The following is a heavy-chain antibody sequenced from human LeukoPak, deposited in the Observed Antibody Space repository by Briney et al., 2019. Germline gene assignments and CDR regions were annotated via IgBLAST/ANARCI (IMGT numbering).Heavy chain of an antibody. CDR3: AKEYSSSWYPGMDV. D-gene: IGHD6-13*01. CDR1: GFTFSSYG. V-gene: IGHV3-30*18. Sequence: GRSLRLSCAASGFTFSSYGMHWVRQAPGKGLEWEAVISYDGSNKYYADSVKGRFTISRDNSKNTLYLQMNSLRAEDTAVYYCAKEYSSSWYPGMDVWGQGTTVTVSS. J-gene: IGHJ6*02. CDR2: ISYDGSNK.